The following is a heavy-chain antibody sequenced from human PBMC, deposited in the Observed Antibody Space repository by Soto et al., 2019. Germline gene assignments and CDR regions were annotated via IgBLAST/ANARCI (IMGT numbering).Heavy chain of an antibody. CDR1: GFTFRSHA. CDR3: ARDRAGDILAISLAATPYFDS. D-gene: IGHD2-15*01. CDR2: ISYDGRNN. J-gene: IGHJ4*02. V-gene: IGHV3-30*01. Sequence: QEQLVESGGGVVQPGRSLRLSCTASGFTFRSHAMHWVRQAPGKGLEWVAVISYDGRNNYYADSVKGRFTISRDNSKNALYLQVNNLTTEDTAVYYCARDRAGDILAISLAATPYFDSWGQGTLVTVSS.